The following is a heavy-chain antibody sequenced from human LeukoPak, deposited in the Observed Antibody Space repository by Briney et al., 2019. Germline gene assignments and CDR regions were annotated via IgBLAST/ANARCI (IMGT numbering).Heavy chain of an antibody. CDR3: ARDYGGNSDYYYYYMDV. CDR2: IYHSGST. D-gene: IGHD4-23*01. CDR1: GYSISSGYY. V-gene: IGHV4-38-2*02. J-gene: IGHJ6*03. Sequence: SETLSLTCTVSGYSISSGYYWGWIRQPPGKGLEWIGSIYHSGSTYYNPSLKSRVTISVDTSKNQFSLKLSSVTAADTAVYYCARDYGGNSDYYYYYMDVWGKGTTVTISS.